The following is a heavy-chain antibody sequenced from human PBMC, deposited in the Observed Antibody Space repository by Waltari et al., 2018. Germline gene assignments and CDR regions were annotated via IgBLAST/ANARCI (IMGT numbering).Heavy chain of an antibody. CDR3: ARERIAARPRWFDP. J-gene: IGHJ5*02. CDR1: GFTFSSYS. D-gene: IGHD6-6*01. V-gene: IGHV3-48*04. CDR2: ISSSSTI. Sequence: EVQLVESGGGLVQPGGSLRLSCAASGFTFSSYSMNWVRQAPGKGLEWVSYISSSSTIYYADSVKGRFTISRDNAKNSLYLQMNSLRAEDTAVYYCARERIAARPRWFDPWGQGTLVTVSS.